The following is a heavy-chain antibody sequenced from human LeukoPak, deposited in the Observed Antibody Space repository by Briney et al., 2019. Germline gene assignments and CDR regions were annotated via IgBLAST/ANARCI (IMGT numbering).Heavy chain of an antibody. D-gene: IGHD4-17*01. CDR1: GFTFSSYA. V-gene: IGHV3-23*01. J-gene: IGHJ4*02. CDR2: ISGSGGST. CDR3: AKMTTVFHFDY. Sequence: GGSLRLSCAASGFTFSSYAMSWVRQAPGKGLEWVSAISGSGGSTYYADSVKGRFTISRHNSKNALYLQMNSLRAEDTAVYYCAKMTTVFHFDYGGQGTLVTVSS.